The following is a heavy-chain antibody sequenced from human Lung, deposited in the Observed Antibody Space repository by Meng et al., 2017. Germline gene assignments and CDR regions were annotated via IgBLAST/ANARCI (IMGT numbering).Heavy chain of an antibody. D-gene: IGHD1-26*01. Sequence: QVQLVQSGAEVKRPGASVKVSCETSGYIFTDYSIQWVRQAPGQRLEWMGWITANGYTKYSQKFQGRVTITSETSANTAYIEVSSLRSEDTAVYYCARDPTEVGAFDYWGQGTLVTVSS. V-gene: IGHV1-3*01. CDR1: GYIFTDYS. CDR3: ARDPTEVGAFDY. J-gene: IGHJ4*02. CDR2: ITANGYT.